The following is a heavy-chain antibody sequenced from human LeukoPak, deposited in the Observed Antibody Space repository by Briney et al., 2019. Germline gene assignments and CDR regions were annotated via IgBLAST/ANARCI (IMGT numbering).Heavy chain of an antibody. CDR1: GGSFSGYY. D-gene: IGHD6-19*01. Sequence: SETLSLTCAVYGGSFSGYYWSWIRQPPGKGLEWIGEINHSGSTNYNPSLKSRVTISVDTSKNQFSLKLSSVTAADTAVYYCARVGYSSGWSNPAGAFDIWGQGTMVTVSS. J-gene: IGHJ3*02. CDR2: INHSGST. V-gene: IGHV4-34*01. CDR3: ARVGYSSGWSNPAGAFDI.